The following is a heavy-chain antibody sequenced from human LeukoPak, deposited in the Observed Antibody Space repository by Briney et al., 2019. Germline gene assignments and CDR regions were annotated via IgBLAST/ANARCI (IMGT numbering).Heavy chain of an antibody. Sequence: SVKVSCKASGGTFSSYTISWVRQAPGQGLEWMGRIIPILGIANYAQKFQGRVTITADKSTSTAYMELSSLRSEDTAVYYCARGGEDIVVVPAASTGYNWFDPWGQGILVTVSS. CDR3: ARGGEDIVVVPAASTGYNWFDP. J-gene: IGHJ5*02. D-gene: IGHD2-2*01. V-gene: IGHV1-69*02. CDR1: GGTFSSYT. CDR2: IIPILGIA.